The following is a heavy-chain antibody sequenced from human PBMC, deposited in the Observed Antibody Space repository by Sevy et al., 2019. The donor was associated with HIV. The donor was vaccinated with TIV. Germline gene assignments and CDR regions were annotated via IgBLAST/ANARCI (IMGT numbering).Heavy chain of an antibody. CDR1: GYTFTDYY. J-gene: IGHJ4*02. V-gene: IGHV1-2*02. D-gene: IGHD2-2*02. Sequence: ASVKVSCKASGYTFTDYYIHWMRRAPGQGLEWMAWINPNSGGTNYAQKFQGRVTLTRDTSISTAYLDLTRLQFDDTAVYYCSRGGPIAKVPGAIIPPFESWGQGTLVTVSS. CDR2: INPNSGGT. CDR3: SRGGPIAKVPGAIIPPFES.